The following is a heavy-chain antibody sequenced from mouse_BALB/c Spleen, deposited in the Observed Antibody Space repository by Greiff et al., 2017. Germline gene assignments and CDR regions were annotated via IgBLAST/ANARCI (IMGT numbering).Heavy chain of an antibody. CDR2: ISYSGST. V-gene: IGHV3-2*02. CDR1: GYSITSDYA. J-gene: IGHJ4*01. CDR3: ARRDQYYAMDY. Sequence: ESGPGLVKPSQSLSLTCTVTGYSITSDYAWNWIRQFPGNKLEWMGYISYSGSTSYNPSLKSRISITRDTSKNQFFLQLNSVTTEDTATYYCARRDQYYAMDYWGQGTSVTVSS.